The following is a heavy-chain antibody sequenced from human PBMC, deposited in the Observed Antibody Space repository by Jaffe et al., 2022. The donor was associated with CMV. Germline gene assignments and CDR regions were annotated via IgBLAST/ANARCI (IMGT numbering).Heavy chain of an antibody. Sequence: QVQLQESGPGLVKPSGTLSLTCAVSGGSISSSNWWSWVRQPPGKGLEWIGEIYHSGSTNYNPSLKSRVTISVDKSKNQFSLKLSSVTAADTAVYYCARCLDRGYCTNGVCYRSYWYFDLWGRGTLVTVSS. J-gene: IGHJ2*01. CDR2: IYHSGST. CDR3: ARCLDRGYCTNGVCYRSYWYFDL. CDR1: GGSISSSNW. D-gene: IGHD2-8*01. V-gene: IGHV4-4*02.